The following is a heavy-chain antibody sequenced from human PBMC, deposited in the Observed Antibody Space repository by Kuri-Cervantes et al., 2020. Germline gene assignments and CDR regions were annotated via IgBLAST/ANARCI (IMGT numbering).Heavy chain of an antibody. CDR1: GGSISSSSYY. J-gene: IGHJ4*01. V-gene: IGHV4-39*07. CDR3: AKVPMLRRSTSSYYFDY. D-gene: IGHD2-2*01. CDR2: IYYSGST. Sequence: SETLSLTCTVSGGSISSSSYYWGWIRQPPGKGLEWIGSIYYSGSTYYNPSLKSRVTISVDTSENQFSLKLSSVTAADTAVYYCAKVPMLRRSTSSYYFDYWGQGTRVTGYS.